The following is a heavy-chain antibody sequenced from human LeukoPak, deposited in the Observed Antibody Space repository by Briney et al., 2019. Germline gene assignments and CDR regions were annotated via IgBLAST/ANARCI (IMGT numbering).Heavy chain of an antibody. CDR3: AREYGYSGYIDY. CDR2: ISYDGSNK. D-gene: IGHD5-12*01. J-gene: IGHJ4*02. Sequence: QAGGSLRLSCAASGFTVSSNYMSWVRQAPGKGLEWVAVISYDGSNKYYADSVKGRFTISRDNSKNTLYLQMNSLRAEDTAVYYCAREYGYSGYIDYWGQGTLVTVSS. CDR1: GFTVSSNY. V-gene: IGHV3-30-3*01.